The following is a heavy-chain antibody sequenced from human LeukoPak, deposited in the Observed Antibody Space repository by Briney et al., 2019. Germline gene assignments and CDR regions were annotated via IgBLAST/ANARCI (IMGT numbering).Heavy chain of an antibody. CDR1: GSSITSAYY. J-gene: IGHJ5*02. CDR2: FFLKGST. CDR3: ARDGSRYNWNVNWFDP. D-gene: IGHD1-20*01. Sequence: SETLSLSCTVSGSSITSAYYWGWIRQPPGKGLEWIGSFFLKGSTYYNTSLKSRVTISVDTSKNQFSLKLSSVTAADTAVYYCARDGSRYNWNVNWFDPWGQGTLVTVSS. V-gene: IGHV4-38-2*02.